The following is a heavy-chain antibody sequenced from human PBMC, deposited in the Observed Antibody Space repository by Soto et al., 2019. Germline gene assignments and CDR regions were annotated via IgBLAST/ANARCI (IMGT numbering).Heavy chain of an antibody. CDR3: DSPRPGSTGWILVF. D-gene: IGHD6-19*01. V-gene: IGHV5-10-1*01. CDR1: GYRFTSYL. J-gene: IGHJ4*02. CDR2: VHPSDSYT. Sequence: GASLKISCKGPGYRFTSYLISWVRQWPVKGLEWMRRVHPSDSYTNLSPSFQAHVTISVDKSATPAYLQWRRLRASDTAIYFCDSPRPGSTGWILVFWGQRNLVAVSS.